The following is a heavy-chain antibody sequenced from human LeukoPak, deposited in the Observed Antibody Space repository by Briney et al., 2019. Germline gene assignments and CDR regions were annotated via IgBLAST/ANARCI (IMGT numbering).Heavy chain of an antibody. V-gene: IGHV3-21*01. Sequence: NPGGSLRLSCAASGFTFSSYSMNWVRQAPGKGLEWVSSISSSSSYIYYADSVKGRFTISRDNAKNSLYLQMNSLRAEDTAVYYCASIASPDDFWSGYQAEYFQHWDQGTLVTVSS. D-gene: IGHD3-3*01. CDR3: ASIASPDDFWSGYQAEYFQH. CDR1: GFTFSSYS. CDR2: ISSSSSYI. J-gene: IGHJ1*01.